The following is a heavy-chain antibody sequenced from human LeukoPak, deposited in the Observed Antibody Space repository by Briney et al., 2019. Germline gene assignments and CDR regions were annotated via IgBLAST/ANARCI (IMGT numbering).Heavy chain of an antibody. V-gene: IGHV4-34*01. J-gene: IGHJ5*02. D-gene: IGHD6-13*01. Sequence: SETLSLTCAVYGGSFSGYYWSWIRQPPGKGLEWIGEINHSGSTNYNPSLKSRVTISVDTSKNQFSLKLSSVTAADTAVYYCARGPRIAAAGTPPFDPWGQGTLVTVSS. CDR2: INHSGST. CDR1: GGSFSGYY. CDR3: ARGPRIAAAGTPPFDP.